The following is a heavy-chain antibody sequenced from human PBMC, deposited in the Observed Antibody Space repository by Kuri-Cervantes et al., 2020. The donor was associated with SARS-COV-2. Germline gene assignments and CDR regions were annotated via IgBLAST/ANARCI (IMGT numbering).Heavy chain of an antibody. CDR2: ISSSSSYI. J-gene: IGHJ5*02. D-gene: IGHD1-26*01. CDR1: GFTFSSYS. Sequence: GGSLRLSCAASGFTFSSYSMNWVRQAPGKGLEWVSSISSSSSYIYYADSVKGRFTISRDNAKNSLYLQMNSLRAEDTAVYYCARANGGSYRGWFDPWGQGTLVTVSS. CDR3: ARANGGSYRGWFDP. V-gene: IGHV3-21*01.